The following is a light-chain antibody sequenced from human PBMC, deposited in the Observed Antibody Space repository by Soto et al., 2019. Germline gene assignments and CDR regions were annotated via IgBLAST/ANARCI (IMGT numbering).Light chain of an antibody. V-gene: IGKV1-5*03. CDR1: QSISSW. CDR2: KAS. CDR3: QQYNSYWT. J-gene: IGKJ1*01. Sequence: DIQMTQSPSTLSGSVGDRVTITCRASQSISSWLAWYQQKPGKAPNLLIYKASSLEGGVPSRFSGRGSGTEFTLSISSLQPDDFAPNYCQQYNSYWTFGQGTKV.